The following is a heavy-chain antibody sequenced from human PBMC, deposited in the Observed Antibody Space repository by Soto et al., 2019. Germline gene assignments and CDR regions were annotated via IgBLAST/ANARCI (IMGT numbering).Heavy chain of an antibody. V-gene: IGHV1-69*02. CDR3: ASLFRRGLYYDSPPPSERHEQGFDY. J-gene: IGHJ4*02. CDR2: IIPILGIA. Sequence: QVQLVQSGAEVKKPGSSVKVSCKASGGTFSSYTISWVRQAPGQGLEWMGRIIPILGIANYAQKFQGRVTITADKSTSTAYMELSSLRSEDTAVYYCASLFRRGLYYDSPPPSERHEQGFDYWGQGTLVTVSS. D-gene: IGHD3-22*01. CDR1: GGTFSSYT.